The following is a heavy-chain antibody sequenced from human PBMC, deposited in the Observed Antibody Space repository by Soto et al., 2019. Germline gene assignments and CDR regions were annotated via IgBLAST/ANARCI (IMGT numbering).Heavy chain of an antibody. CDR2: IYYNGNT. V-gene: IGHV4-61*01. CDR3: AREYSTSPAAYGR. J-gene: IGHJ4*02. D-gene: IGHD6-6*01. Sequence: LSLTCIVSGGSVNSDSYYWCWIRQPTGKVLEWIGYIYYNGNTNYNPSLKSRVTISVDTSRNQFSLNLGSVTAADTAVFDCAREYSTSPAAYGRRDRGTLVTVSS. CDR1: GGSVNSDSYY.